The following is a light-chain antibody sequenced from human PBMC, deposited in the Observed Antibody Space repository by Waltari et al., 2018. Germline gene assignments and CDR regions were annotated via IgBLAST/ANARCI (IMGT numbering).Light chain of an antibody. Sequence: DIQMTQSPSTLSASVGDSVTITCRASQTISSWLAWYQQQPGKAPKLLIYQASTLQSGVPSRFSGSGSGTEFTLTISSLQPDDFATYYCQQYKTYSSWTFGQGTRVEV. CDR2: QAS. V-gene: IGKV1-5*03. CDR1: QTISSW. J-gene: IGKJ1*01. CDR3: QQYKTYSSWT.